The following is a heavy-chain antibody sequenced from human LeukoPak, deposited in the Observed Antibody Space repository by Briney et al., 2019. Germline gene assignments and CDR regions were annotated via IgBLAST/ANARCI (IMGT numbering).Heavy chain of an antibody. CDR1: GFTFSRYG. V-gene: IGHV3-30*18. Sequence: GRSLRLSCAASGFTFSRYGMHWVRQAPGKGLEWVAVISSDGRDKHHADSVKGRFTISRDNSKNTLYLQMNTLRAEDTAVYHCAKDLAIGAAGYYFDDWGQGTLVTVSS. CDR3: AKDLAIGAAGYYFDD. J-gene: IGHJ4*02. CDR2: ISSDGRDK. D-gene: IGHD6-13*01.